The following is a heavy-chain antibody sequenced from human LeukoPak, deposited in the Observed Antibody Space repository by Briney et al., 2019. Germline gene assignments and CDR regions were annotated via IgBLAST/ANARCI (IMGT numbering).Heavy chain of an antibody. V-gene: IGHV3-15*01. Sequence: KSGGSLRLSCAASGFTLRSYWMTWVRQAPGKGLGWVGRIKSKNVGGTTDYAAPVKGRFTISRDDSKNTVYLQMNSLKIEDTAVYYCTSHAAFDPWGQGTLVTVSS. CDR1: GFTLRSYW. CDR3: TSHAAFDP. CDR2: IKSKNVGGTT. J-gene: IGHJ5*02.